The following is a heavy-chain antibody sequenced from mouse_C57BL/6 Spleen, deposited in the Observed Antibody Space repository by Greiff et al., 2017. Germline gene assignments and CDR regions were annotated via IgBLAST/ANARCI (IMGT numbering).Heavy chain of an antibody. J-gene: IGHJ2*01. CDR3: ARRAAQAGYFDY. D-gene: IGHD3-2*02. V-gene: IGHV1-53*01. CDR1: GYTFTSYW. CDR2: INPSNGGT. Sequence: QVQLQQPGTELVKPGASVKLSCKASGYTFTSYWMHWVKQRPGQGLEWIGNINPSNGGTNYNEKFKSKATLTVDKSSSTAYMQLSSLTSEDSSVYYGARRAAQAGYFDYWGQGTTLTVSS.